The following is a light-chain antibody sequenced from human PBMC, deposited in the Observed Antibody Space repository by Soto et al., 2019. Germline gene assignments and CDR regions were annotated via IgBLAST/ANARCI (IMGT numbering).Light chain of an antibody. V-gene: IGKV1-9*01. CDR2: AAS. CDR3: QQLNSYPIT. J-gene: IGKJ5*01. CDR1: QGISSY. Sequence: DIKLSRSPSFLSASEGDRVTITCRASQGISSYLAWYQQKPGKAPKLLIYAASTLQSGVQSRFSGSGSGREFTLTISSLKPEDYATYYCQQLNSYPITFGQGTRL.